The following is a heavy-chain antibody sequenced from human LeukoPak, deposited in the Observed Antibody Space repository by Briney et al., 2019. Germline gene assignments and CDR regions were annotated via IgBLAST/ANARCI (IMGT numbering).Heavy chain of an antibody. CDR2: IYYSGST. V-gene: IGHV4-61*01. CDR3: ARDYYDSSGIDI. J-gene: IGHJ3*02. D-gene: IGHD3-22*01. Sequence: PSETLSLTCTVSGGSVSSGSYYWSWIRQPPGKGLEWIGYIYYSGSTYYNPSLKSRVTISVDRSKNQFSLKLSSVTAADTAVYYCARDYYDSSGIDIWGQGTMVTVSS. CDR1: GGSVSSGSYY.